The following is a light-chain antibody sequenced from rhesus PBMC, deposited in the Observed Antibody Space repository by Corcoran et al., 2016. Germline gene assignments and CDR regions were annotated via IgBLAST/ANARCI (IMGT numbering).Light chain of an antibody. CDR3: QHYYTAPWT. J-gene: IGKJ1*01. CDR1: QSLLYSPNNKNY. Sequence: DIVMTQSPVSLAVSLGERVTINCRSSQSLLYSPNNKNYLAWHQQKPGQAPKLLIYWASTRESGGPNRFSGSGSGTDFSLTISGLRAEDIAVYYCQHYYTAPWTFGRGTKVEIK. V-gene: IGKV4-1*01. CDR2: WAS.